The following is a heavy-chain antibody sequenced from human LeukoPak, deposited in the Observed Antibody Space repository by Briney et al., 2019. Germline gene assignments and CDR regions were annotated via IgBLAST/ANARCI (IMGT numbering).Heavy chain of an antibody. D-gene: IGHD1-26*01. Sequence: PSETLSLTCTVSGGSISSYYWSWIRQPPGKGLEWIGYIYYSGSTNYNPSLKSRVTISVDTSKNQCSLKLSSVTAADTAVYYCARATYSGSYKIDYWGQGTLVTVSS. CDR3: ARATYSGSYKIDY. J-gene: IGHJ4*02. CDR2: IYYSGST. CDR1: GGSISSYY. V-gene: IGHV4-59*12.